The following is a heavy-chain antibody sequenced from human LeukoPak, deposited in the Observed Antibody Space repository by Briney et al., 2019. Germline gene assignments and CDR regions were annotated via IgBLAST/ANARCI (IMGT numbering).Heavy chain of an antibody. CDR1: GFTFTTYW. D-gene: IGHD6-19*01. CDR2: INQDGSEK. V-gene: IGHV3-7*01. CDR3: AIPSSPGIAVAGY. J-gene: IGHJ4*02. Sequence: QTVGSLRLSCAASGFTFTTYWMTWVRQAPGKGLEWVANINQDGSEKYFVDSVKGRFTISRDNAKNSLYLQMNSLRVEDTAVYYCAIPSSPGIAVAGYWGQGTLVTVSS.